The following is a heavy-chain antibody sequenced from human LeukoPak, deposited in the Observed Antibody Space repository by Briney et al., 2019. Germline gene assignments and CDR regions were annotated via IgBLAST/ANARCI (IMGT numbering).Heavy chain of an antibody. J-gene: IGHJ4*02. CDR1: GHTFTTFA. D-gene: IGHD6-13*01. CDR2: INAGNGNT. Sequence: ASVKVSCTASGHTFTTFAIHWVRQAPGQSLEWMGWINAGNGNTIYSQKFQGRVTITRDTSASTAYMELSSLRSEDTAVYYCARAYSSSRGNYFDYWGQGTLVTVSS. CDR3: ARAYSSSRGNYFDY. V-gene: IGHV1-3*01.